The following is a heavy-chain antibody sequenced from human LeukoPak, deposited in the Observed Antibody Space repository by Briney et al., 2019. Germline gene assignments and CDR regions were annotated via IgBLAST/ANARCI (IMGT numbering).Heavy chain of an antibody. V-gene: IGHV1-2*06. CDR1: GYTFTGYY. CDR3: ARARVAARPFGMDV. Sequence: ASVKVSCKASGYTFTGYYMHWVRQAPGQGLEWMGRINPNSGGTNYAQKFQGRFTMTRDTSISTAYMELSRLRSDDTAVYYCARARVAARPFGMDVWGQGTTVTVSS. D-gene: IGHD6-6*01. J-gene: IGHJ6*02. CDR2: INPNSGGT.